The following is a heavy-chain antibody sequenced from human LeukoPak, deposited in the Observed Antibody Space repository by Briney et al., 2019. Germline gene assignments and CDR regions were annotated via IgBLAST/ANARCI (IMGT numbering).Heavy chain of an antibody. CDR2: IYHSGST. CDR3: ASEGIAVADTYYFDY. Sequence: SETLSLTCTVSGYSISSGYYWGWIRQPPGKGLEWIGSIYHSGSTYYNPSLKSRVTISVDTSKNQFSLKLSSVTAADTAVYYCASEGIAVADTYYFDYWGQGTLVTVSS. D-gene: IGHD6-19*01. J-gene: IGHJ4*02. V-gene: IGHV4-38-2*02. CDR1: GYSISSGYY.